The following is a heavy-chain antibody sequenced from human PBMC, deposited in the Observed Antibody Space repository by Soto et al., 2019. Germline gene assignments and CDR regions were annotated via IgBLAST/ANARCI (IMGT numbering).Heavy chain of an antibody. D-gene: IGHD2-2*01. V-gene: IGHV4-34*01. CDR1: GGSFSGYY. J-gene: IGHJ6*03. CDR3: ARGHCSRTSCYYYYYYYMDV. Sequence: SETLSLTCAVYGGSFSGYYWSWIRQPPGKGLEWIGEINHSGSTNYNPSLKSRVTISVDTSKNQFSLKLSSVTAADTAVYYCARGHCSRTSCYYYYYYYMDVWGKGTTVTVAS. CDR2: INHSGST.